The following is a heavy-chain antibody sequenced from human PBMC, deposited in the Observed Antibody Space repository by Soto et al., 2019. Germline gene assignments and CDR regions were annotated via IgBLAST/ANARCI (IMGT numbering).Heavy chain of an antibody. J-gene: IGHJ5*02. Sequence: QLLESGPGLVKPSETLSLTCTVSGGSISSSSYYWGWIRQPPGKGLEWIGSIYYSGTTYYNPSLKSRVTISVDTSKNQFSLKLSSVTAADTAVYYCARQGDSSGYYATTIFDPWGQGTLVTVSS. CDR2: IYYSGTT. D-gene: IGHD3-22*01. CDR3: ARQGDSSGYYATTIFDP. CDR1: GGSISSSSYY. V-gene: IGHV4-39*01.